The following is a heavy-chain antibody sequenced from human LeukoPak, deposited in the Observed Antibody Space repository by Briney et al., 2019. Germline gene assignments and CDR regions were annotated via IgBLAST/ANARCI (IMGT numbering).Heavy chain of an antibody. CDR1: GFTFSAHS. Sequence: PGGSLRLSRAASGFTFSAHSMAWVRQAPGKGLEWVSYITSSSTIYYADSVKGRFTISRDNAKNSLFLQMNSLSDDDTAVYYCAREGSLYGGFDYWGQGTLVTVSS. CDR2: ITSSSTI. V-gene: IGHV3-48*02. CDR3: AREGSLYGGFDY. D-gene: IGHD4-23*01. J-gene: IGHJ4*02.